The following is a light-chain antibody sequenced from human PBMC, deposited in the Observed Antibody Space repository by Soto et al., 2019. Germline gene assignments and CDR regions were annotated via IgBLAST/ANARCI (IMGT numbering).Light chain of an antibody. J-gene: IGLJ2*01. CDR1: SSDIGSNP. CDR2: RDN. V-gene: IGLV1-44*01. CDR3: SAWDDNIYGPV. Sequence: QSVLTQPPSASGTPGQRVAISCSGGSSDIGSNPVNWYLHLPGAAPKLLIYRDNQRPSGVPDRFFGSKSGTSASLTISGLQSEDEADYFCSAWDDNIYGPVFGGGTQLTVL.